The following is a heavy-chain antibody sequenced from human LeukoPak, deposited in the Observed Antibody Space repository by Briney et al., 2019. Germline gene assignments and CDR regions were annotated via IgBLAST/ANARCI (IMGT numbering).Heavy chain of an antibody. J-gene: IGHJ5*01. Sequence: SETLSLTCTVSGGSVSTSTHYWGWIRHPPGKGLEWIGSVSNGGSTSYNPSLTSRISISVDTSKNQFSLKLNSVTAADTALYHCARSDHSHFVNWFDSWGQGILVAVSS. CDR2: VSNGGST. CDR1: GGSVSTSTHY. V-gene: IGHV4-39*01. D-gene: IGHD2-21*01. CDR3: ARSDHSHFVNWFDS.